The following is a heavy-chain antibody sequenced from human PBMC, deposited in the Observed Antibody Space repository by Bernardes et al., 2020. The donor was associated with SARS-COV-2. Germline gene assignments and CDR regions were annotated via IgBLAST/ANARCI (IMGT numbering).Heavy chain of an antibody. CDR3: ARDQLQGDGMDV. J-gene: IGHJ6*02. Sequence: WGSLRLSCAASEFSFSNCALHWVRQAPGKGLEWVAVVSYDGSNKFYADSVRGRFTITRDNSQNTLYLQMNSLRAEDTALYDCARDQLQGDGMDVWGQGTTVTVSS. V-gene: IGHV3-30*04. CDR2: VSYDGSNK. D-gene: IGHD2-2*01. CDR1: EFSFSNCA.